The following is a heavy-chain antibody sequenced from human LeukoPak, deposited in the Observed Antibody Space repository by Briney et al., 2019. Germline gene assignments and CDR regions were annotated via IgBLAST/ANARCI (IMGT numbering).Heavy chain of an antibody. J-gene: IGHJ4*02. CDR1: GGSFSGYY. CDR3: ARAPGYCSSTSCYNYPFDY. CDR2: INHSGST. Sequence: SETLSLTCAVYGGSFSGYYWSWIRQPPGKVLEWIGEINHSGSTNYNPSLKSRVTISVDTSKNQFSLKLSSVTAADTAVYYCARAPGYCSSTSCYNYPFDYWGQGTLVTVSS. V-gene: IGHV4-34*01. D-gene: IGHD2-2*03.